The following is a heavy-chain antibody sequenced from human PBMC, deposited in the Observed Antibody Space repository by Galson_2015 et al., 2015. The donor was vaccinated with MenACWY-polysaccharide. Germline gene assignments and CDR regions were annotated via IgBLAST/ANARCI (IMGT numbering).Heavy chain of an antibody. J-gene: IGHJ6*02. CDR3: AKDRPRRGLSVFYYGMDV. CDR1: GFIFSDYA. CDR2: ISYDGSNK. Sequence: SLRLSCAVSGFIFSDYAIHWVRQAPGKGLEWLAVISYDGSNKYYLESVKGRFTISRDNSKDMVYLHMNSLRGEDTAVYFCAKDRPRRGLSVFYYGMDVWGRGTTVIVSS. V-gene: IGHV3-30*18. D-gene: IGHD3-10*01.